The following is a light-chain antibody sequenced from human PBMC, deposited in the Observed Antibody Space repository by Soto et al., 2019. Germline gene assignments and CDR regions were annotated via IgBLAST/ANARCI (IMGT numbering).Light chain of an antibody. CDR2: GTS. J-gene: IGKJ1*01. Sequence: EIVMTQSPATLSVSPGERATLSFRASQSVSSNFAWYQVKHGQAPRLLIYGTSTRATGTPARFSGSGSGTDFTLTISSLQSEDFAVYYCQQYNDSPTFGQGTKVDIK. CDR3: QQYNDSPT. CDR1: QSVSSN. V-gene: IGKV3D-15*01.